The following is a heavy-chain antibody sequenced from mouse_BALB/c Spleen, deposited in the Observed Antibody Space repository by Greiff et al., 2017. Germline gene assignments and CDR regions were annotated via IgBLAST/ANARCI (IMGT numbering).Heavy chain of an antibody. V-gene: IGHV5-6-5*01. CDR2: ISSGGST. CDR3: ARRGNYDSAWFAY. Sequence: EVMLVESGGGLVKPGGSLKLSCAASGFTFSSYAMSWVRQTPEKRLEWVASISSGGSTYYPDSVKGRFTISRDNARNILYLQMSSLRSEDTAMYYCARRGNYDSAWFAYWGQGTLVTVSA. D-gene: IGHD2-4*01. J-gene: IGHJ3*01. CDR1: GFTFSSYA.